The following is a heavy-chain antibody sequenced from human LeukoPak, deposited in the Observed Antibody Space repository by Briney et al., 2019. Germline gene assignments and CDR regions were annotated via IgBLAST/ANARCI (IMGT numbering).Heavy chain of an antibody. Sequence: SETLSLTCTVSGGSISSGGYSWSWIRQHPGKGLEWIGYIYYSGSTYYNPSLKSRVTISVDTSKNQFSLKLSSVTAADTAVYYCARGRGHSSSSFDYWGQGTLVTVSS. J-gene: IGHJ4*02. V-gene: IGHV4-31*03. D-gene: IGHD6-6*01. CDR3: ARGRGHSSSSFDY. CDR1: GGSISSGGYS. CDR2: IYYSGST.